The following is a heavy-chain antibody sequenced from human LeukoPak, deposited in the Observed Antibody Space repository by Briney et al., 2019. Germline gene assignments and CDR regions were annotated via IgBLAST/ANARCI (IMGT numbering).Heavy chain of an antibody. D-gene: IGHD3-22*01. V-gene: IGHV3-30*04. CDR2: ISYDGSNK. J-gene: IGHJ4*02. CDR3: ARDPYYYDSSGYFDY. Sequence: GGSLRLSCAASGFTFSSYAMHWVRQAPGKGLEWVAVISYDGSNKYYADSVKGRFTISRDNSKNTLYLQMNSLRAEDTAVYYCARDPYYYDSSGYFDYWGQGTLVTVFS. CDR1: GFTFSSYA.